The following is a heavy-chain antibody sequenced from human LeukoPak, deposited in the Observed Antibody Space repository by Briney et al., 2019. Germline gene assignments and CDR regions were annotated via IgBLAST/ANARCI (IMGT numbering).Heavy chain of an antibody. J-gene: IGHJ6*03. CDR1: GYTFTSYY. D-gene: IGHD2-2*02. Sequence: ASVKVSCKASGYTFTSYYMHWVRQAPGQGLEWMGIINPSGGSTSYAQKFQGRVTMTRDMSTSTVYMELCSLRSEDTAVYYCAREYCSSTSCYTGTHMDVWGKGTTVTVSS. CDR2: INPSGGST. V-gene: IGHV1-46*01. CDR3: AREYCSSTSCYTGTHMDV.